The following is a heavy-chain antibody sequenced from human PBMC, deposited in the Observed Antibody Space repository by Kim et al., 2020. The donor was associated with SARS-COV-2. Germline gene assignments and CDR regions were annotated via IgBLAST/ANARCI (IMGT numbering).Heavy chain of an antibody. CDR2: VFYSGST. CDR3: ARGGYDGSGSLGFDI. V-gene: IGHV4-59*01. J-gene: IGHJ3*02. CDR1: GGSISSYS. Sequence: SETLSLTCTVSGGSISSYSWSWIRQPPGKGLEWIGDVFYSGSTNYNPSLKSRVTMSLDTSKNQFSLKLSSVTAADTAVYYCARGGYDGSGSLGFDIWGQGAMVTVSS. D-gene: IGHD3-22*01.